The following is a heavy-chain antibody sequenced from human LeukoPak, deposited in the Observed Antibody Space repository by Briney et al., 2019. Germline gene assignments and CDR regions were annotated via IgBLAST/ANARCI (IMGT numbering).Heavy chain of an antibody. J-gene: IGHJ3*02. V-gene: IGHV4-61*02. D-gene: IGHD5-18*01. CDR1: GGSISSGSYY. Sequence: SQTLSLTCTVSGGSISSGSYYWSWIRQPAGKGLEWIGRIYTSGSTNYNPSLKSRVTISVDTSKNQFSLKLSSVTAPDTAVYSCARTGIQLWFNGAFDTWGQGTMVTVSS. CDR2: IYTSGST. CDR3: ARTGIQLWFNGAFDT.